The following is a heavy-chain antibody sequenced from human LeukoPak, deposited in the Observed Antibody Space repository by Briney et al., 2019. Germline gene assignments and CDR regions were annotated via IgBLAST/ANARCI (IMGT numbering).Heavy chain of an antibody. Sequence: ASVKVSCKASGYTFTSYGISWVRQAPGQGLEWMGWISAYNGNTNYAQKLQGRVTMTTDASTSTAYMELRSLRSDDTAVHYCARGVTMVRGVIITGYYYMDVWGKGTTVTVS. CDR3: ARGVTMVRGVIITGYYYMDV. D-gene: IGHD3-10*01. J-gene: IGHJ6*03. CDR2: ISAYNGNT. V-gene: IGHV1-18*01. CDR1: GYTFTSYG.